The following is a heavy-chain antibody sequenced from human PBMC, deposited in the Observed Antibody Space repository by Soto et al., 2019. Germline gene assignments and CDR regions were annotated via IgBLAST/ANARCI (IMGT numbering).Heavy chain of an antibody. D-gene: IGHD2-15*01. CDR3: AGAGYCSGGSCYAYSYDGMAG. Sequence: QVQLVQSGAEVKKPGASVKVSCKASGYTFTSYAMHWVRQAPGQRLEWMGWINAGNGNTKYSQKFQGRVTITRDTSAXXAXRXXSSLRSEDTAVYYCAGAGYCSGGSCYAYSYDGMAGWGGGTTITVSS. CDR2: INAGNGNT. J-gene: IGHJ6*04. V-gene: IGHV1-3*01. CDR1: GYTFTSYA.